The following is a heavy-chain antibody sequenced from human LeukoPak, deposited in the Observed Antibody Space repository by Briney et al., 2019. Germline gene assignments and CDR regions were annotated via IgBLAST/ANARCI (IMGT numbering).Heavy chain of an antibody. CDR3: ARTRWLQLSYYFDY. Sequence: GGSLRLSCAASGFTFSSYGMHWVRQAPGKGLEWVAVISYDGSNKYYADSVKGRFTISRDNAKNSLYLQMNSLRAEDTAVYYCARTRWLQLSYYFDYWGQGTLVTVSS. V-gene: IGHV3-30*03. D-gene: IGHD5-24*01. J-gene: IGHJ4*02. CDR1: GFTFSSYG. CDR2: ISYDGSNK.